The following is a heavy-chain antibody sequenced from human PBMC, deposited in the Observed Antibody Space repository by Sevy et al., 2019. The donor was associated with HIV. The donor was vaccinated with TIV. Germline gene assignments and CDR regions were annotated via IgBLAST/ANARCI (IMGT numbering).Heavy chain of an antibody. CDR2: IYTSGST. CDR3: ARVEIGYSGYDGVHYYFDY. J-gene: IGHJ4*02. D-gene: IGHD5-12*01. Sequence: SETLSLTCTVSGGSISSYYWSWIRQPAGKGLEWIGRIYTSGSTNYNPSLKSRVTMSVDTSKNQFSLKLSSVTAADTAVYYCARVEIGYSGYDGVHYYFDYWGQGTLVTVSS. V-gene: IGHV4-4*07. CDR1: GGSISSYY.